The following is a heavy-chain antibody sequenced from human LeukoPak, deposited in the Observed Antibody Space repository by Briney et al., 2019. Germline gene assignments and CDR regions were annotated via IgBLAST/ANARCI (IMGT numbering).Heavy chain of an antibody. CDR1: GGSISSYY. D-gene: IGHD3-9*01. CDR2: IYYSGST. J-gene: IGHJ6*02. CDR3: ARVRDYDIFTGYNYGMDV. Sequence: KPSETLSLTCTVSGGSISSYYWSWIRQPPGKGLEWIGYIYYSGSTNYNPSLKSRVTISVDTSKNQFSLKLSSVTAADTAVYYCARVRDYDIFTGYNYGMDVWGQGTPVTVSS. V-gene: IGHV4-59*01.